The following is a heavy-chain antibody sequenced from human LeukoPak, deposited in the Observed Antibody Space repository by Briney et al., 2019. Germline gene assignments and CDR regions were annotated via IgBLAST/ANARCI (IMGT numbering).Heavy chain of an antibody. CDR2: IYYSGST. V-gene: IGHV4-31*03. CDR1: GGSISSGGYY. D-gene: IGHD3-22*01. Sequence: PSQTLSLTCTVSGGSISSGGYYWSWIRQHPGKGLEWIGYIYYSGSTYYNPSLKSRVTISVDTSKNQFSLKLSSVAAADTAVYYCAREDDSYYYYGMDVWGQGTTVTVSS. J-gene: IGHJ6*02. CDR3: AREDDSYYYYGMDV.